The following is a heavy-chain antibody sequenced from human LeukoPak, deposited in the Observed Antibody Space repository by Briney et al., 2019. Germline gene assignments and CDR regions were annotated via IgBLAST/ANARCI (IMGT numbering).Heavy chain of an antibody. Sequence: GGSLRLSCAASGFTFSSYGMHWVRQAPGKGLEWVAVISYDGSNKYYADSVKGRFTISRDNSKNTLYLQMNSLKAEDTAVYYCAFRGPYCSGGSCYPPYYGMDVWGQGTTVTVSS. D-gene: IGHD2-15*01. J-gene: IGHJ6*02. CDR1: GFTFSSYG. CDR3: AFRGPYCSGGSCYPPYYGMDV. CDR2: ISYDGSNK. V-gene: IGHV3-30*03.